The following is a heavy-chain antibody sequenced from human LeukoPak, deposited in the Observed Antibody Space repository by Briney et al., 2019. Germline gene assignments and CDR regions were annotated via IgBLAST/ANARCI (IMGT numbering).Heavy chain of an antibody. J-gene: IGHJ4*02. Sequence: PGGSLRLPCAASGFIFKNFGMYWVRQAPGKGLEWVAFIRYDGSRTYYTDSVKGRFTIPRDNSNNTLYLQMNSLRPEDTAVYFCAKDRSWGMNSAEYWGQGTLVTVSS. CDR2: IRYDGSRT. V-gene: IGHV3-30*02. D-gene: IGHD7-27*01. CDR1: GFIFKNFG. CDR3: AKDRSWGMNSAEY.